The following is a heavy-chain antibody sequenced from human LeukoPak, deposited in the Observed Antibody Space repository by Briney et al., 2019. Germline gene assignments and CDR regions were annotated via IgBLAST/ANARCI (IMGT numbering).Heavy chain of an antibody. V-gene: IGHV4-34*01. CDR1: GESFVGYY. CDR3: ARRRIPATITGSKLSSRFDT. D-gene: IGHD5-12*01. Sequence: SETLSLTCAVYGESFVGYYWTWIRQPQGKGLEWIGEIDYTGSTNYNPSLKSRIKMSVDTSKNQFSVNLNSVTAADTAFYYCARRRIPATITGSKLSSRFDTWGQGTLVTVSS. J-gene: IGHJ1*01. CDR2: IDYTGST.